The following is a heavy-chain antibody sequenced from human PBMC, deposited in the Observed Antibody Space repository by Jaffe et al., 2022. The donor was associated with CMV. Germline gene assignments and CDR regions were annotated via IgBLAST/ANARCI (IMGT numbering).Heavy chain of an antibody. D-gene: IGHD2-8*01. CDR2: ISGYNGNT. CDR1: GYMFASYG. V-gene: IGHV1-18*01. J-gene: IGHJ4*02. CDR3: ARGTITKVLDY. Sequence: QIQLVQSGAEVKKPGASVKVSCKASGYMFASYGLSWVRQAPGQGLEWMGMISGYNGNTHYLQKLQGRVTMTIDTSTSTAYMELKSLRSDDTAVYFCARGTITKVLDYWGQGTLVTVSS.